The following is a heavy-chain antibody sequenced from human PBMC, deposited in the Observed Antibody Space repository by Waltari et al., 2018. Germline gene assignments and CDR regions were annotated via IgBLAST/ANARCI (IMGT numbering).Heavy chain of an antibody. CDR3: ARVAPGPRRISHFGY. CDR2: INPSGGST. V-gene: IGHV1-46*01. D-gene: IGHD2-15*01. CDR1: GYTFTSYY. J-gene: IGHJ4*02. Sequence: QVQLVQSGAEVKKPGASVKVSCKASGYTFTSYYMHWMRQAPGQGLEWMGIINPSGGSTSYAQKFQGRVTMTRDTSTSTVYMELSSLRSEDTAVYYCARVAPGPRRISHFGYWGQGTLVTVSS.